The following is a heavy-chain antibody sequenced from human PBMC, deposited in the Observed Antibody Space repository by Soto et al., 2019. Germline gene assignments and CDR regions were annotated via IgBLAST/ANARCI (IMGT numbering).Heavy chain of an antibody. CDR2: INAGNGNT. D-gene: IGHD4-17*01. CDR3: ARVWLSLYGDLPDY. CDR1: GYTFTSYA. Sequence: GASVKVSCKASGYTFTSYAIHWVRQAPGQRLEWMGWINAGNGNTKYSQKFQGRVTMTTDTSTSTAYMELRSLRSDDTAVYYCARVWLSLYGDLPDYWGQGTLVTVSS. J-gene: IGHJ4*02. V-gene: IGHV1-3*01.